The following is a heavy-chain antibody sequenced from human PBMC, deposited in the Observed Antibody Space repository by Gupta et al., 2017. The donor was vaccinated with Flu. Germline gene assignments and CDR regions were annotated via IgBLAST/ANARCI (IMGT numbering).Heavy chain of an antibody. CDR2: ISNSGGTT. CDR1: GFAFSNYD. D-gene: IGHD2-15*01. CDR3: AKVGGGGGCYSRIDY. V-gene: IGHV3-23*01. J-gene: IGHJ4*02. Sequence: EVQLLESGGGLVQPGGSLRLSCAASGFAFSNYDMNWVRQAPGKGLEWVSCISNSGGTTYYADSVKGRFTISRDNSKNTLYLQMNSLRAEDTAVYYCAKVGGGGGCYSRIDYWGQGTLVTVSS.